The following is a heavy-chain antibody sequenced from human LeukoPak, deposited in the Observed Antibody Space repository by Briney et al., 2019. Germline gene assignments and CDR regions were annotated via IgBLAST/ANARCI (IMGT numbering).Heavy chain of an antibody. CDR1: GFTFSSYG. V-gene: IGHV3-33*01. CDR2: IYSDGSNK. CDR3: VRALKSGYMDY. J-gene: IGHJ4*02. D-gene: IGHD3-3*01. Sequence: GKSLRLSCAASGFTFSSYGMHWVRQAPGKGLEWVGVIYSDGSNKYFIDSVKGRFTISRDNSNNTVFLQMNSLRVDDTAVYYCVRALKSGYMDYWGQATLVTVSS.